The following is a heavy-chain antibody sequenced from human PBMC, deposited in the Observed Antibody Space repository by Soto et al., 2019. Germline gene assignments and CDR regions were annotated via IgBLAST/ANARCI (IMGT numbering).Heavy chain of an antibody. CDR1: GGSFSGYY. D-gene: IGHD5-12*01. J-gene: IGHJ5*02. CDR2: INHSGST. CDR3: ASRRQMATISAPPNNWFDP. V-gene: IGHV4-34*01. Sequence: LSLTCAVYGGSFSGYYWSWIRQPPGKGLEWIGEINHSGSTNYNPSLKSRVTISVDTSKNQFSLKLSSVTAADTAVYYCASRRQMATISAPPNNWFDPWGQGTLVTVSS.